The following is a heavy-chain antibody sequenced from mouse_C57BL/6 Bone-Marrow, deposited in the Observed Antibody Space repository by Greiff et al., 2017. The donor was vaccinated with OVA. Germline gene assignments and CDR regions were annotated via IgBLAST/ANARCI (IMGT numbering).Heavy chain of an antibody. CDR1: GYSFTGYF. CDR3: ARGRYYGSSHWYFDV. D-gene: IGHD1-1*01. Sequence: VQLKESGPELVKPGDSVKISCKASGYSFTGYFMNWVMQSHGKSLEWIGRINPYNGDTFYNQKFKGKATLTVDKSSSTAHMELRSLTSEDSAVYYCARGRYYGSSHWYFDVWGTGTTVTVSS. V-gene: IGHV1-20*01. CDR2: INPYNGDT. J-gene: IGHJ1*03.